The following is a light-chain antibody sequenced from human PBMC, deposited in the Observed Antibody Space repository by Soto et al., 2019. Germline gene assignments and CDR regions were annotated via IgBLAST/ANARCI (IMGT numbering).Light chain of an antibody. J-gene: IGLJ1*01. CDR2: EVS. CDR1: ISDVGGYNY. CDR3: SSYTSSSTLDV. Sequence: QCLLTQPASVSGSPGQSVTIACTGTISDVGGYNYVSWYQQHPGKAPKLMIYEVSNRPSGVSNRFSGSKSGNTASLTISGLQAEDEADYYCSSYTSSSTLDVFGTGTKV. V-gene: IGLV2-14*01.